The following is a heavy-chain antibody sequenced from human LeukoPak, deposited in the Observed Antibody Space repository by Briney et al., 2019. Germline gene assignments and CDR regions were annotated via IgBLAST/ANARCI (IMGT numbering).Heavy chain of an antibody. Sequence: SETLSLTFTFSGGSISSYYWSWIRQPPGKGLEWIGYIYYSGNTDYNPSLKSRVTMSLDTSKKQVSLNLRSVTAADTAVYYCAIRPTGQWLVDDPFEIWGQGTRVIVSS. J-gene: IGHJ3*02. CDR2: IYYSGNT. CDR3: AIRPTGQWLVDDPFEI. D-gene: IGHD6-19*01. CDR1: GGSISSYY. V-gene: IGHV4-59*08.